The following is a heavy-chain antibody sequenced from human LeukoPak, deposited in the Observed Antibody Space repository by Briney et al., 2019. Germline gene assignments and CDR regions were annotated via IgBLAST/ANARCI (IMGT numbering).Heavy chain of an antibody. CDR2: IYYSGTT. CDR1: GGSISSYH. V-gene: IGHV4-59*08. J-gene: IGHJ4*02. Sequence: SETLSLTCTVSGGSISSYHWTWIRQPPGKGLEWIGYIYYSGTTNYNPSLKSRVTISVDTSKNQFSLKLSSVTAADTAVYYCASLYYDFWSGEYRSDYWSQGTLVTVSS. CDR3: ASLYYDFWSGEYRSDY. D-gene: IGHD3-3*01.